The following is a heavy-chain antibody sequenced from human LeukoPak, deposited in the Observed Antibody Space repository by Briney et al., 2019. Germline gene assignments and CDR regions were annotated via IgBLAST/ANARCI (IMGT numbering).Heavy chain of an antibody. CDR3: ARRGSGCVAFDY. D-gene: IGHD6-19*01. CDR2: IYPGDSDT. Sequence: GESLKISCEGSGXSFTSHWSVWVRQMPGKGLEWMGIIYPGDSDTRYSPSFQGQVTISADKSISTAYLQWSSLKASDTAMYYCARRGSGCVAFDYWGQGILVTVSS. CDR1: GXSFTSHW. V-gene: IGHV5-51*01. J-gene: IGHJ4*02.